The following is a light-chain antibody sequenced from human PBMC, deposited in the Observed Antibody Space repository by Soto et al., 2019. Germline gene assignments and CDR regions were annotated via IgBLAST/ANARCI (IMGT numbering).Light chain of an antibody. J-gene: IGLJ3*02. CDR3: SSYAGSNNLL. Sequence: QSALTQPPSASGSPGQSVTISCTGTSGDVGGYNYVSWYQQHPGKAPKLMIYEVTPRPSGVPDRFSGSKSGNTASLTVSGLQAEDEADYYCSSYAGSNNLLFGGGTKVTVL. CDR2: EVT. CDR1: SGDVGGYNY. V-gene: IGLV2-8*01.